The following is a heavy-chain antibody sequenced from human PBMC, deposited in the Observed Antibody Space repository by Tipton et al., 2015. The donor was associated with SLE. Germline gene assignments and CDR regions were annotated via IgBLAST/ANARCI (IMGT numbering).Heavy chain of an antibody. CDR2: INHSGST. Sequence: TLSLTCAVYGGSFSGYYWSWIRQPPGKGLEWIGEINHSGSTNYNPSLKSRVTISVDTSKNQFSLKLSSVTAADTAVYYWARGQGDIVLLVYAYYFDYWGQGTLVTVSS. V-gene: IGHV4-34*01. J-gene: IGHJ4*02. CDR3: ARGQGDIVLLVYAYYFDY. D-gene: IGHD2-8*01. CDR1: GGSFSGYY.